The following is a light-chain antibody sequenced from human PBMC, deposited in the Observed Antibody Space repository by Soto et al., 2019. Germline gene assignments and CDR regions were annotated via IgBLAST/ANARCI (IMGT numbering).Light chain of an antibody. V-gene: IGKV1-9*01. Sequence: SQLTHSPSSLSASVVDRVTITCRASQVISSYLVWYQQKPGKAPKLLIYAASTLQSGVPSRFSGSGSGTDITLTISSLQPEDFATYYCQQLNSYPINFGQGTRLEIK. J-gene: IGKJ5*01. CDR3: QQLNSYPIN. CDR1: QVISSY. CDR2: AAS.